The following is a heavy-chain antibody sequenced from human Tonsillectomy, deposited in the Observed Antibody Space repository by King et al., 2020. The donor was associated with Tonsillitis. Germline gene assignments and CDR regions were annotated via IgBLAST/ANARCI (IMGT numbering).Heavy chain of an antibody. V-gene: IGHV5-51*01. D-gene: IGHD6-19*01. Sequence: VQLVESGAEVRKPGESLKISCKGSGYSFTNYWIGWVRQMPGKGLEWMGIIYPGDSDTRYSPSFQGQVTISADKSIMTSYLQWSSLKAWDTAMYYCARQSIAVAGDFDYWGQGTLVTVSS. CDR2: IYPGDSDT. J-gene: IGHJ4*02. CDR3: ARQSIAVAGDFDY. CDR1: GYSFTNYW.